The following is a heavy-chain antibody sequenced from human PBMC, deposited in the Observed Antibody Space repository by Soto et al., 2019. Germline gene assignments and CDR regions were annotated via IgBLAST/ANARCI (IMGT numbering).Heavy chain of an antibody. CDR1: GGSISSYY. Sequence: SETLSLTCTVSGGSISSYYWSWIRQPPGKGLEWIGYIYYSGSTNYNPSLKSRVTISVDTSKNQFSLKLSSLTAADTAVYYCARGAYDYVWGSYRYLEGYYFDYWGQGTLVTVS. J-gene: IGHJ4*02. CDR2: IYYSGST. CDR3: ARGAYDYVWGSYRYLEGYYFDY. D-gene: IGHD3-16*02. V-gene: IGHV4-59*01.